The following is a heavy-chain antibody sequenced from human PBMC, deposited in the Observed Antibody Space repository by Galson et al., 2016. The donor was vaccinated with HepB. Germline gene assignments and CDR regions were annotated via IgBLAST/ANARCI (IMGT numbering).Heavy chain of an antibody. V-gene: IGHV4-39*01. CDR2: MYYSGST. D-gene: IGHD6-19*01. CDR3: ATGIVVAGRMYYYYMVV. J-gene: IGHJ6*03. CDR1: GGSISGSNYY. Sequence: SETLSLTCNVSGGSISGSNYYWGWIRQPPGRGLEWIGSMYYSGSTNYNPSLESRVTISVDTSKNHLSLRLSSVTAADTAVYYCATGIVVAGRMYYYYMVVWGKGTSVTVSS.